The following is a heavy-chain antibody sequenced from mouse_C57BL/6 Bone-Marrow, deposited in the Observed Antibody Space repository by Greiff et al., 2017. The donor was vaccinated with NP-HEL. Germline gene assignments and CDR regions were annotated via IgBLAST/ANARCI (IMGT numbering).Heavy chain of an antibody. D-gene: IGHD4-1*01. V-gene: IGHV7-1*01. CDR2: SRNKANDYTT. CDR1: GFTFSDFY. Sequence: EVHLVESGGGLVQSGRSLRLSCATSGFTFSDFYMEWVRQAPGKGLEWIAASRNKANDYTTEYSASVKGRFIVSRDTSQSILYLQMNALRAEDTAIYYCARELGRSRFAYWGQGTLVTVSA. CDR3: ARELGRSRFAY. J-gene: IGHJ3*01.